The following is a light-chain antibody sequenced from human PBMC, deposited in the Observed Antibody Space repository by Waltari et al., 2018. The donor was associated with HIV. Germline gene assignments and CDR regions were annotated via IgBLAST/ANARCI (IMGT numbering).Light chain of an antibody. V-gene: IGKV1-39*01. Sequence: IRLTQSPSSLSASAGYRVNITCRASESVYTYLHWYQQNPGKPPKILIHGASRLQNGVTPRFSGGGDGPEFTLTINNLRPEDVAAYFCRQSYNTVVFTFGQGT. CDR3: RQSYNTVVFT. J-gene: IGKJ2*01. CDR1: ESVYTY. CDR2: GAS.